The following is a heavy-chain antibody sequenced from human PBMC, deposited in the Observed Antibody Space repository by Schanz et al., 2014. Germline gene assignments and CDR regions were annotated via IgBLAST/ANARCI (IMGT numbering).Heavy chain of an antibody. CDR1: GGTFSSFG. CDR2: IIPSLGLA. V-gene: IGHV1-69*02. D-gene: IGHD2-2*02. Sequence: VQLEQSGAEVKKPGSSVKVSCKASGGTFSSFGINWVRQAPGQGLEWMGRIIPSLGLAKYEQKFQDKVTITADTSTTTAYMELSSLRSEDTAMYYCAGTYCSSTSCYTGYYYMDVWGKGTTVTVSS. J-gene: IGHJ6*03. CDR3: AGTYCSSTSCYTGYYYMDV.